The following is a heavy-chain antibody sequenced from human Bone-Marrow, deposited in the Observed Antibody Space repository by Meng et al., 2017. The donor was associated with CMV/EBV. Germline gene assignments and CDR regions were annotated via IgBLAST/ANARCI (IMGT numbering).Heavy chain of an antibody. CDR1: GLTVSNDF. CDR2: IYSGGNS. CDR3: ARVSSASDGYYRGHLDY. J-gene: IGHJ4*02. Sequence: LSLTCAASGLTVSNDFMAWVRQAPGKGLEFVSIIYSGGNSFAADSVKGRFTISRDTTKNTVSLQMNSLRAEDTAVYYCARVSSASDGYYRGHLDYWGQGALVTVSS. D-gene: IGHD3-22*01. V-gene: IGHV3-53*01.